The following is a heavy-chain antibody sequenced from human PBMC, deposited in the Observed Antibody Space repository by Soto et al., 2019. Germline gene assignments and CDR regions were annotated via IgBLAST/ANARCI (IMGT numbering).Heavy chain of an antibody. CDR1: GYTFTSYA. V-gene: IGHV1-3*01. J-gene: IGHJ4*02. CDR2: INAGNGNT. CDR3: ARGGIVVVPAATSGEFDY. D-gene: IGHD2-2*01. Sequence: QVQLVQSGAEVKKPGASVKVSCKASGYTFTSYAMHWVRQAPGQRLEWMGWINAGNGNTKYSQKFQGRVTITRDTSASTAYMELSSLRSEDTAVYYCARGGIVVVPAATSGEFDYWGQGTLVTVSS.